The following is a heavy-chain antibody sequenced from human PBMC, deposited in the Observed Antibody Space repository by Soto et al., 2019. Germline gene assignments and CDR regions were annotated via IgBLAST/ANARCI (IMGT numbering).Heavy chain of an antibody. V-gene: IGHV2-5*02. J-gene: IGHJ6*02. D-gene: IGHD2-21*02. CDR1: GFSLSTSGVG. Sequence: QIPLTESGPTLVKPTQTLTLTCSFSGFSLSTSGVGVGWIRQPPGKALEWLALVYSDDDKRYSPSLRSRLTVTKDTTKNQAVLIMTNSDPVDTATYDRAQSRCGDDCLYSYASHYYYGMDVWGQGTTVTVSS. CDR2: VYSDDDK. CDR3: AQSRCGDDCLYSYASHYYYGMDV.